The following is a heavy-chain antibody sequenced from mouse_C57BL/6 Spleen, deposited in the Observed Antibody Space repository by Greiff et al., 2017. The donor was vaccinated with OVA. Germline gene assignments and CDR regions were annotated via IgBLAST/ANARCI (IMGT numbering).Heavy chain of an antibody. D-gene: IGHD2-4*01. Sequence: EVKLVESGGGLVKPGGSLKLSCAASGFTFSDYGMHWVRQAPEQGLEWVAYISSGSSTIYYADTVKGRFTISRDNAKNTLFLQMTRLRSEDTARYCSARDDYPYYFDDWGKGTTLTVSS. CDR3: ARDDYPYYFDD. CDR2: ISSGSSTI. CDR1: GFTFSDYG. V-gene: IGHV5-17*01. J-gene: IGHJ2*01.